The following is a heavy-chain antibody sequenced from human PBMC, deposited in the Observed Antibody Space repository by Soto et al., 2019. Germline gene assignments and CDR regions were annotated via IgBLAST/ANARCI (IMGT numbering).Heavy chain of an antibody. CDR2: MYPNSGNT. D-gene: IGHD3-10*01. J-gene: IGHJ5*02. Sequence: ASVKVSCKASGYTFTSYDINWVRQATGQGLEWMGWMYPNSGNTGYAQKFQGRVTMTRNTSISTAYMELSSLRSEDTAVYYCASEPIWFGEDIKWFDPWDQGTLVTVSS. CDR3: ASEPIWFGEDIKWFDP. V-gene: IGHV1-8*01. CDR1: GYTFTSYD.